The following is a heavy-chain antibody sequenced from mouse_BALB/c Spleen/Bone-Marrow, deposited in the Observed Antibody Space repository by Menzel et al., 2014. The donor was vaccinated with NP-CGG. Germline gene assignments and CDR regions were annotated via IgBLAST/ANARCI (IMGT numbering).Heavy chain of an antibody. CDR2: INPDSSTI. J-gene: IGHJ3*01. CDR1: GFDFSTYW. Sequence: EVQGVESGGGLVQPGGSLKLSCAASGFDFSTYWMSWVRQAPGKGLEWIGEINPDSSTINYTPSLKDKFIISRDNARNTLYLQMSKVRSEDTALHYCARLHYYGYEAYWGQGTLVTVSA. D-gene: IGHD1-2*01. CDR3: ARLHYYGYEAY. V-gene: IGHV4-1*02.